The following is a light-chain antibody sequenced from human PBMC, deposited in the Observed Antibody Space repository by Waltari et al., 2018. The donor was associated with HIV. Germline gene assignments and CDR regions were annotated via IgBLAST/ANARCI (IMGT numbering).Light chain of an antibody. V-gene: IGLV1-40*01. CDR2: SDT. Sequence: QSVLRQPPSVSGAPGQRVTLSCVGSTSNLGAGYDVHWYHHVRGPGPQLHLYSDTKPPSGVPDRFSGSKSGTSGFLAITGLQADDEADYYCQSYDRGLSGPVFGGGTKLTVL. CDR3: QSYDRGLSGPV. CDR1: TSNLGAGYD. J-gene: IGLJ2*01.